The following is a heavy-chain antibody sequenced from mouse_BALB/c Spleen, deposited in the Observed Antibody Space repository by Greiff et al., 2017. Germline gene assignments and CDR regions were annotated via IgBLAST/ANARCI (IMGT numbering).Heavy chain of an antibody. CDR3: ARRAPMDY. CDR1: GYTFTSYW. D-gene: IGHD3-3*01. J-gene: IGHJ4*01. CDR2: IDPSDSYT. Sequence: QVQLKQPGAELVKPGASVKLSCKASGYTFTSYWMHWVKQRPGQGLEWIGEIDPSDSYTNYNQKFKGKATLTVDKSSSTAYMQLSSLTSEDSAVYYCARRAPMDYWGQGTSVTVSA. V-gene: IGHV1-69*02.